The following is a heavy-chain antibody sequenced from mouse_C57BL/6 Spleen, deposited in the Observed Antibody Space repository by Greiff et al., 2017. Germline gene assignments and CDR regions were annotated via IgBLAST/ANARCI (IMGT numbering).Heavy chain of an antibody. CDR3: ARPDYYGSSPYAMDY. CDR2: ILPGSGST. J-gene: IGHJ4*01. V-gene: IGHV1-9*01. CDR1: GYTFTGYW. Sequence: VKLQESGAELMKPGASVKLSCKATGYTFTGYWIEWVKQRPGHGLEWIGEILPGSGSTNYNEKFKGKATFTADPSSNTAYMQLSSLTTEDSAIYYCARPDYYGSSPYAMDYWGQGTSVTVAS. D-gene: IGHD1-1*01.